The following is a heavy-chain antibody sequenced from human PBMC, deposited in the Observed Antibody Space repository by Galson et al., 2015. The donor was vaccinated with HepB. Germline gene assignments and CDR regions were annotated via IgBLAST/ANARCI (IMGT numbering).Heavy chain of an antibody. CDR2: ISTSGTTI. J-gene: IGHJ4*02. D-gene: IGHD6-19*01. CDR3: ASAPPASSGWPRFNFNY. V-gene: IGHV3-11*01. Sequence: SLRLSCAASGFTFSNYYMSWIRQAPGQGLEWVSYISTSGTTIYYEDSVSGRFTISRDNTKNSLYLHMNSLRAEDTAIYYCASAPPASSGWPRFNFNYWGQGTLVTVSS. CDR1: GFTFSNYY.